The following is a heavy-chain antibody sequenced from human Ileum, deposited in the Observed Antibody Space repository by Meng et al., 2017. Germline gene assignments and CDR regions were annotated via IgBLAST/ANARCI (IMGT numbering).Heavy chain of an antibody. D-gene: IGHD3-22*01. J-gene: IGHJ3*02. CDR2: GYASRRT. Sequence: QLHLQQPGPGLVNPSETLSLPCTLLGGSLSTIFYGSWIRQSPGKGLEWIGCGYASRRTYYNQSLMTRVTLSVDTYKNKYSLKLSSVTAADKGVYYCVVDSSGNYVQDAFDIWGQGTLVTVSS. CDR1: GGSLSTIFY. CDR3: VVDSSGNYVQDAFDI. V-gene: IGHV4-39*01.